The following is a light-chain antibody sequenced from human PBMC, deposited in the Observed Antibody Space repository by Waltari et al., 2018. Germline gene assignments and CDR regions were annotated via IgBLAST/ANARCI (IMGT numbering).Light chain of an antibody. V-gene: IGLV3-21*01. J-gene: IGLJ1*01. CDR3: HRWLPDMDPGV. CDR2: YDS. Sequence: SYALTQPPSVSVAPGTTPRITCGGDNIGSYSVHWYQQKPGQAPVLVIFYDSDRPSGIPERFYGANYSNTATLTSSSVEAGDEANYYCHRWLPDMDPGVFGPGTEVSV. CDR1: NIGSYS.